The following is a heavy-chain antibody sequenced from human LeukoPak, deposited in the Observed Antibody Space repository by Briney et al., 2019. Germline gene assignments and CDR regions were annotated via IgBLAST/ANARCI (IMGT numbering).Heavy chain of an antibody. D-gene: IGHD3-22*01. CDR2: INHSGST. J-gene: IGHJ2*01. CDR3: ARSHYYDSSGYYGWYFDL. Sequence: SETLSLTCTVSGGSISSYYWSWIRQPPGKGLEWIGEINHSGSTNYNPSLKSRVTISVDTSKNQFSLKLSSVTAADTAVYYCARSHYYDSSGYYGWYFDLWGRGTLVTVSS. V-gene: IGHV4-34*01. CDR1: GGSISSYY.